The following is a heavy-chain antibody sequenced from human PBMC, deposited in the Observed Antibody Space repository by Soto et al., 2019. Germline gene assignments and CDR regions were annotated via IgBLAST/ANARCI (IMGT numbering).Heavy chain of an antibody. CDR3: ARLGYQLLYAWFDP. J-gene: IGHJ5*02. CDR2: ISYDGFTK. D-gene: IGHD2-2*02. Sequence: GGSLRLSCVASGFTFSSYAMHWVRQAPGKGLEWVAVISYDGFTKYNVDSVKGRFTISRDNSKNSLYLQMNSLRPEDTAVYYCARLGYQLLYAWFDPWGQGTLVTVSS. V-gene: IGHV3-30-3*01. CDR1: GFTFSSYA.